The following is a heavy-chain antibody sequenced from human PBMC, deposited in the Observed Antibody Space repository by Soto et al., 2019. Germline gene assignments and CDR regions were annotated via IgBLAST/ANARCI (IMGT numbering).Heavy chain of an antibody. Sequence: KPSETLSLTCAVYGGSFSGYYWSWIRQPPGKGLEWIGEINHSGSTYYNPSLKSRVTISVDTSKNQFSLKLSSVTAADTAVYYCARHEGSSWYSHFDYWGQGALVTVSS. CDR2: INHSGST. J-gene: IGHJ4*02. D-gene: IGHD6-13*01. V-gene: IGHV4-34*01. CDR1: GGSFSGYY. CDR3: ARHEGSSWYSHFDY.